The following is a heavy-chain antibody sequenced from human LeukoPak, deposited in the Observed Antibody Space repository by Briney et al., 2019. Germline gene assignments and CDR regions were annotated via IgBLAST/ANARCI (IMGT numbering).Heavy chain of an antibody. J-gene: IGHJ4*02. D-gene: IGHD3-22*01. V-gene: IGHV3-48*04. CDR2: ISSSSSTI. CDR1: GFTFSSYS. CDR3: ARDRGSHYYDSSGYPTRG. Sequence: PGGSLRLSCAASGFTFSSYSMNWVRQAPGKGLEWVSYISSSSSTIYYADSVKGRFTISRDNAKNSLYLQMNSLRAEDTAVYYCARDRGSHYYDSSGYPTRGWGQGTLVTVSS.